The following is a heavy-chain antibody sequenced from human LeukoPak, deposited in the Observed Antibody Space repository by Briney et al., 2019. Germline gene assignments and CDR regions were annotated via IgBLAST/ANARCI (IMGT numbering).Heavy chain of an antibody. J-gene: IGHJ4*02. CDR3: ARVDNSGYLWDY. CDR1: GFSFSTYW. V-gene: IGHV3-7*01. D-gene: IGHD3-22*01. Sequence: GGSLRLSCVASGFSFSTYWINWVRQAPGEGLEWVAHIKHDGSQKYYVDSVKGRFTISRDNAKNSLHLQMSSLRVEDTAIYYCARVDNSGYLWDYWGQGTLVTVSS. CDR2: IKHDGSQK.